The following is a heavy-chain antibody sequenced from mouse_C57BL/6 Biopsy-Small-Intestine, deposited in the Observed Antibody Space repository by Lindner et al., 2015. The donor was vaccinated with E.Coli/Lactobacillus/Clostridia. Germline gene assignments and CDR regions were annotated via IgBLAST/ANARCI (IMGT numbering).Heavy chain of an antibody. V-gene: IGHV1-82*01. Sequence: VQLQESGPALVKPGASVKISCKASGYTFSSSWMNWVKQRPGKGLEWIGRIYPGDGDTNYNGKFKGKATLTADKSSSTVYMQLSSLTSEDSAVYFCASGSGYWGQGTSVTVSS. CDR2: IYPGDGDT. J-gene: IGHJ4*01. D-gene: IGHD3-2*02. CDR3: ASGSGY. CDR1: GYTFSSSW.